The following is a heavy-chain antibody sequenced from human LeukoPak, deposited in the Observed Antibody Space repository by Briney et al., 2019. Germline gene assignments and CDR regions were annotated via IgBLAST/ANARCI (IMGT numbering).Heavy chain of an antibody. Sequence: GGSLRLSCAASGFTFKEYGMTWGRQAPGKGLEWVSGMSGIGDTTYYADSVKGRFTISRDNSKNTMYLQMNSLRAEDTAVYYCAKRIQSAMAMGYWGQGTLVTVSS. CDR1: GFTFKEYG. CDR2: MSGIGDTT. V-gene: IGHV3-23*01. J-gene: IGHJ4*02. D-gene: IGHD5-18*01. CDR3: AKRIQSAMAMGY.